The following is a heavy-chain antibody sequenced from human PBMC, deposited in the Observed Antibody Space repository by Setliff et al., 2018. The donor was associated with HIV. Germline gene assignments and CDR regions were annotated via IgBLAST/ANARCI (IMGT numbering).Heavy chain of an antibody. CDR1: GFTVSSYA. J-gene: IGHJ3*02. CDR2: ISSNGGNT. Sequence: PGGSLRLSCAASGFTVSSYAMHWVRQAPGNGLEYVSSISSNGGNTYYASSLKGRFTISRDNSKNTLYLQMGSLRAEDMAVYYCARDASISSPYDAFDIWGQGTMVTVSS. D-gene: IGHD6-6*01. CDR3: ARDASISSPYDAFDI. V-gene: IGHV3-64*01.